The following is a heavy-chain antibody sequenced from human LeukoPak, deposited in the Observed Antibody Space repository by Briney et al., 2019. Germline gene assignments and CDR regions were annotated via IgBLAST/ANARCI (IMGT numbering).Heavy chain of an antibody. V-gene: IGHV3-30*03. CDR2: ISYDGSNK. J-gene: IGHJ4*02. CDR1: GFTFSSYG. CDR3: ARDSFPNVVPAAPFDY. Sequence: GRSLRLSCAASGFTFSSYGMHWVRQAPGKGLEWVAVISYDGSNKYYADSVKGRFTISRDNSKSTLYLQMNSLRAEDTALYYCARDSFPNVVPAAPFDYWGQGTLVTVSS. D-gene: IGHD2-2*01.